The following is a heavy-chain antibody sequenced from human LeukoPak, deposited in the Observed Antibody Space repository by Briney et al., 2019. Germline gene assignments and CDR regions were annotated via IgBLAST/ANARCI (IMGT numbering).Heavy chain of an antibody. CDR1: GFTFSSYG. V-gene: IGHV3-30*02. CDR2: IRYGGSNK. J-gene: IGHJ6*03. CDR3: AKSGPKVGATFRYYYMDV. Sequence: PGGSLRLSCAASGFTFSSYGMHWVRQAPGKGLEWVAFIRYGGSNKYYADSVKGRFTISRDNSKNTLYLQMNSLRAEDTAVYYCAKSGPKVGATFRYYYMDVWGKGTTVTVSS. D-gene: IGHD1-26*01.